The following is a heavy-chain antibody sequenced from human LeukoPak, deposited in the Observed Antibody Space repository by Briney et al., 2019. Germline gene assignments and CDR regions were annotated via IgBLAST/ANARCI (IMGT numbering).Heavy chain of an antibody. J-gene: IGHJ3*02. CDR1: GFTFSGSA. V-gene: IGHV3-73*01. Sequence: GGSLRLSCAASGFTFSGSAMHWVRQASGKGLKWVGRIRSKANNYATAYAASVKGRFTISRDDSKNTAYLQMNSLKTEDTAVYYCSRRVWDYYDSSGHDIWGQGTMVTVSS. D-gene: IGHD3-22*01. CDR3: SRRVWDYYDSSGHDI. CDR2: IRSKANNYAT.